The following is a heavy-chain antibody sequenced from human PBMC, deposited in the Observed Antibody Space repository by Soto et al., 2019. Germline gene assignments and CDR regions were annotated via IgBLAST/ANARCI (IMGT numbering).Heavy chain of an antibody. J-gene: IGHJ6*02. D-gene: IGHD3-16*01. Sequence: QVQVVQSGAEVKKPGSAVTVSCQTSGGTFNTYGISWVRQAPGQGFEWMGGTCPTFGITDYSQNFQDRVTNTAGGSKRTFYKGVRNLGSGDKGGNYWATSTPGHTFGGGGAPEYIYNMNVWGHGTAVTVSS. CDR2: TCPTFGIT. V-gene: IGHV1-69*01. CDR3: ATSTPGHTFGGGGAPEYIYNMNV. CDR1: GGTFNTYG.